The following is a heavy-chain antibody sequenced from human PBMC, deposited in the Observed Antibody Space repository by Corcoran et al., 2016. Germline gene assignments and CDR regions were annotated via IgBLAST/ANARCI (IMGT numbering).Heavy chain of an antibody. Sequence: QVQLVESGGGVVQPGRSLRLSCAASGFTFSSYGMHWVRQAPGKGLEWVAVISYDGSNKYYADSVKGRFTISRDNSKNTLYLQMNSLRAEDPAVYYCAKGDRNYDFWSGWDAPTRNFDYWGQGTLVTVSS. J-gene: IGHJ4*02. V-gene: IGHV3-30*18. CDR1: GFTFSSYG. D-gene: IGHD3-3*01. CDR2: ISYDGSNK. CDR3: AKGDRNYDFWSGWDAPTRNFDY.